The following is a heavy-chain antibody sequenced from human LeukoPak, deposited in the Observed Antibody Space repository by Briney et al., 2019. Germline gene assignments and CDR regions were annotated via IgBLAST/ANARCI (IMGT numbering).Heavy chain of an antibody. J-gene: IGHJ3*02. V-gene: IGHV1-24*01. Sequence: ASVKVSCKVSGYTLTELSMHWVRQAPGKGLEWMGGFDPEDGETIYAQKFQGRVTMTEDTSTDTAYMELSSLRSEDTAVYYCATYHPRFVRGYPPRHVGNAFDIWGQGTMVTVSS. CDR2: FDPEDGET. CDR1: GYTLTELS. CDR3: ATYHPRFVRGYPPRHVGNAFDI. D-gene: IGHD3-3*01.